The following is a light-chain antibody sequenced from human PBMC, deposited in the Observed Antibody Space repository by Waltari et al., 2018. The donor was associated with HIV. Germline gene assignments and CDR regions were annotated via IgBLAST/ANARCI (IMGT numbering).Light chain of an antibody. V-gene: IGLV2-11*01. CDR3: CSYAGAYTFWV. CDR2: DVT. J-gene: IGLJ3*02. CDR1: SSYVGGYDF. Sequence: QSALTQPRSVSGSPGQSVTISCTGTSSYVGGYDFVPWYQQHPGKAPRLMIYDVTKRPSGVRDRFSGSKSGNTASLTISGLQAEDEAEYYCCSYAGAYTFWVFGGGTQLTVL.